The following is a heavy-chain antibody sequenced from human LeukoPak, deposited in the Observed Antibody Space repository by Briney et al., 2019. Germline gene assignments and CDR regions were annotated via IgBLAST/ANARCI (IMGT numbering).Heavy chain of an antibody. CDR1: GFTFSSYE. V-gene: IGHV3-48*03. CDR3: ARDYGGSSPFDY. J-gene: IGHJ4*02. Sequence: GGSLRLSCAASGFTFSSYEMHWVRQAPGKGLEWVSYISSSDSTIYYADSVKGRFTISRDNAKNSLYLQMNSLRAEDTAVYYCARDYGGSSPFDYWGQGTLVTVSS. D-gene: IGHD4-23*01. CDR2: ISSSDSTI.